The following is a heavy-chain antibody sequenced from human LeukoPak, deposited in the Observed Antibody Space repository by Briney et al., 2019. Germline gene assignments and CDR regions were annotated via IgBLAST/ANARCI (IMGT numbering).Heavy chain of an antibody. Sequence: PGGSLRLSCAASGFTFSSYAMSWVRQAPGKGLEWVSAISGSGGSTYYADSVKGRFTISSDNSKNTLYLQMNSLRAEDTAVYYCAKGVGGCSSTSYSIYFQHWGQGTLVTVSS. D-gene: IGHD2-2*01. CDR3: AKGVGGCSSTSYSIYFQH. CDR2: ISGSGGST. CDR1: GFTFSSYA. V-gene: IGHV3-23*01. J-gene: IGHJ1*01.